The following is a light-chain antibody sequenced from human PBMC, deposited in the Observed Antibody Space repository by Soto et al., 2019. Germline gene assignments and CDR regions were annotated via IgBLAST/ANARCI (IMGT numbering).Light chain of an antibody. J-gene: IGKJ4*01. CDR3: QQYNNWPLT. V-gene: IGKV3-15*01. CDR2: GAS. CDR1: QSVTSN. Sequence: EIVMTQSPAALSVSPGERATLSCRASQSVTSNLAWYQQKPGQAPRLLIYGASTRATGMSARLSGIGSGTEFALTISSLQSEDFAVYYCQQYNNWPLTFGGGTKVDIK.